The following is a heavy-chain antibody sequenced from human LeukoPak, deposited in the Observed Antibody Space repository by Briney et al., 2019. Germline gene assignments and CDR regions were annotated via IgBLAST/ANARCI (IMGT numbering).Heavy chain of an antibody. CDR3: ARVQGGPGYYGTFDY. V-gene: IGHV1-46*01. Sequence: ASVKVSCKASGYTFTSYYMHWVRQAPGQGLEWMGIINPSGGSASYAQKLQGRVTMTRDTSTSTVYMELSSLRSEDTAVYYCARVQGGPGYYGTFDYWGQGTLVTVSS. J-gene: IGHJ4*02. CDR2: INPSGGSA. CDR1: GYTFTSYY. D-gene: IGHD3-10*01.